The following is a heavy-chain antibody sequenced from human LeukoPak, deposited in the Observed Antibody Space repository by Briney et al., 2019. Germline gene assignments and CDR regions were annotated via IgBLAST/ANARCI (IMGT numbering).Heavy chain of an antibody. Sequence: ASVKVSCKASGYTFTGYYMHWLRQATGQGLEWMGWMSPNSGDTGYAQKFQGRVTMTSDSSISTAYMELSSLRSEDTAIYYCVRTPPNWGFDYWGQGTLVTVSS. CDR2: MSPNSGDT. CDR1: GYTFTGYY. CDR3: VRTPPNWGFDY. V-gene: IGHV1-8*02. J-gene: IGHJ4*02. D-gene: IGHD7-27*01.